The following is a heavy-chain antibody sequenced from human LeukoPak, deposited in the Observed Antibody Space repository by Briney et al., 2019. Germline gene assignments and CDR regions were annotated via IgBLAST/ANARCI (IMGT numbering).Heavy chain of an antibody. V-gene: IGHV4-59*12. CDR2: IYYSGST. J-gene: IGHJ6*03. D-gene: IGHD6-6*01. CDR1: GGSISSYY. CDR3: AREDWQLDYYYYMDV. Sequence: SVTLSLTCTVSGGSISSYYWSWIRQPPGKGLEWIGYIYYSGSTNYNPSLKSRVTISVDTSKNQFSLKLSSVPAADTAVYYCAREDWQLDYYYYMDVWGKGTTVTVSS.